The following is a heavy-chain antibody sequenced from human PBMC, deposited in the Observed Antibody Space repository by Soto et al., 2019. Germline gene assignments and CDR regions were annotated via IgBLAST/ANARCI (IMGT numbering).Heavy chain of an antibody. Sequence: EVQLVESGGGLVQPGGSLRLSCAASGFALSGYWMTWVRQAPGKGLEWVASINPDGTLKYYVDSVKGRFTISRDNADNSLFLKMISLRVEDPAVYYCARWESGDWYLGIWGQGTLVTVSS. CDR3: ARWESGDWYLGI. CDR2: INPDGTLK. CDR1: GFALSGYW. D-gene: IGHD2-21*02. J-gene: IGHJ4*02. V-gene: IGHV3-7*03.